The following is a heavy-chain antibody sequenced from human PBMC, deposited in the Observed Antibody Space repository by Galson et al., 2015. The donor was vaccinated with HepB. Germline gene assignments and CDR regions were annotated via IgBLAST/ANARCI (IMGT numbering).Heavy chain of an antibody. CDR2: IFSNDEK. D-gene: IGHD3-10*01. V-gene: IGHV2-26*01. Sequence: PALVKPTQTLTLTCTVSGFSLSNARMGVSWIRQPPGKALEWLAHIFSNDEKSYSTSLKSRLTISKDTSKSQVVLTMTNMDPVDTATYYCARGPPLISLVRGSLDWFDPWGQGTLVTVSS. CDR3: ARGPPLISLVRGSLDWFDP. J-gene: IGHJ5*02. CDR1: GFSLSNARMG.